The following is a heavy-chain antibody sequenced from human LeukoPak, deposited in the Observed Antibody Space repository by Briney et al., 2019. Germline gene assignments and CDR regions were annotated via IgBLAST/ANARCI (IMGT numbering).Heavy chain of an antibody. J-gene: IGHJ6*02. V-gene: IGHV3-23*01. CDR3: AKVNYYGSGPMDV. CDR1: GFTFSSYA. D-gene: IGHD3-10*01. Sequence: GGSLRLSCAASGFTFSSYAMSWVRQAPGKGLEWVSAISGSDGSTYYADSVKGRFTISRDNSKNTLYLQMNSLRAEDTAVYYCAKVNYYGSGPMDVWGQGTTVTVSS. CDR2: ISGSDGST.